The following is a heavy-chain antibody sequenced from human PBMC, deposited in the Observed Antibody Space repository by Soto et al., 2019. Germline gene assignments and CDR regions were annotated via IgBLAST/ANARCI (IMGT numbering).Heavy chain of an antibody. CDR1: GFNVNNNY. Sequence: GEFLKISCAASGFNVNNNYMSWVRQTPGKGLEWVSLLYSGGDTGYADSVRGRFTISRDNSKNTLYLQMNSLRVDDTAVYFCARDFGSDATGYYGMDVWGQGTTVTVSS. D-gene: IGHD3-10*01. CDR2: LYSGGDT. J-gene: IGHJ6*02. V-gene: IGHV3-66*01. CDR3: ARDFGSDATGYYGMDV.